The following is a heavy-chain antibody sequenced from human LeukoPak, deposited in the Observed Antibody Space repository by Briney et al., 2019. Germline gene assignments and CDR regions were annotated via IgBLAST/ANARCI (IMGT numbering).Heavy chain of an antibody. D-gene: IGHD2-2*01. CDR3: ARGRRTYCSSTSCYQVY. CDR1: GYTFTSYD. CDR2: MNPNSGNT. J-gene: IGHJ4*02. V-gene: IGHV1-8*01. Sequence: VKVSCKASGYTFTSYDINWVRQATGQGLEWMGWMNPNSGNTGYAQKFQGRVTMTRNTSISTAYMELSSLRSEDTAVYYCARGRRTYCSSTSCYQVYWGQGTLVTVSS.